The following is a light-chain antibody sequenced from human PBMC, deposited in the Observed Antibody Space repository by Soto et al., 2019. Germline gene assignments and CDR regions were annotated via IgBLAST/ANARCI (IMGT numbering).Light chain of an antibody. J-gene: IGKJ4*01. V-gene: IGKV3-15*01. Sequence: DIVMTQSPVTLSVSPGERATLSCRASQSVSSNLAWYQQKPGQSPRLLLYGSSTRATGIPARFRGSGSGTEFTLTISSLQSEDFAVYYCLQRSNWPLTFGGGTKVEI. CDR1: QSVSSN. CDR3: LQRSNWPLT. CDR2: GSS.